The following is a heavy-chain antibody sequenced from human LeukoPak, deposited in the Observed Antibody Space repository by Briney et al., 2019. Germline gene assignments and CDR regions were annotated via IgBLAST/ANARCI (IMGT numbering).Heavy chain of an antibody. CDR2: IVVGSGNT. J-gene: IGHJ4*02. D-gene: IGHD3-22*01. CDR1: GFTFTSSA. CDR3: AADDYYDSSGYYDFDY. Sequence: SVKVSCKASGFTFTSSAVQWVRQARGQRLEWIGWIVVGSGNTNYAQKFQERVTITRDMSTSTAYMELSSLRSEDTAVYYCAADDYYDSSGYYDFDYWGQGTLVTVSS. V-gene: IGHV1-58*01.